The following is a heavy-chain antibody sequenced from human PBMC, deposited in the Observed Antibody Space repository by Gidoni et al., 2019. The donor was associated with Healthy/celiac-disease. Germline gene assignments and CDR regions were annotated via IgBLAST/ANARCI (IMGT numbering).Heavy chain of an antibody. D-gene: IGHD2-15*01. V-gene: IGHV3-30*04. CDR1: GFTFSSYA. CDR2: ISYDGSNK. Sequence: QVQLVESGGGVVQPGRSLRLSCAASGFTFSSYAMHWVRQAPGKGLEWVAVISYDGSNKYYADSVKGRFTISRDNSKNTLYLQMNSLRAEDTAVYYCATSLGYKRRVRGGMDVWGQGTTVTVSS. J-gene: IGHJ6*02. CDR3: ATSLGYKRRVRGGMDV.